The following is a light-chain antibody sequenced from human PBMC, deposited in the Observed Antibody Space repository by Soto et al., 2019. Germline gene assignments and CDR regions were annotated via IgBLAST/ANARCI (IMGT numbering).Light chain of an antibody. CDR1: QSIRKH. CDR3: QQSFSAPFT. J-gene: IGKJ3*01. Sequence: DIQMTQSPSSLSASVGDRVTITCRASQSIRKHLNWYQLTPGKAPKVLIYAASTLQGGVPSRFSGSGSGADFTLTINSLQPEDFATYYCQQSFSAPFTFGPGTKVDIK. CDR2: AAS. V-gene: IGKV1-39*01.